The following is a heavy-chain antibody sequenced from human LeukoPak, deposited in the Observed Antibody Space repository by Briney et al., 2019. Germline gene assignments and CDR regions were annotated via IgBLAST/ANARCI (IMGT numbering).Heavy chain of an antibody. CDR3: ARAPPYSGYDYYFDY. CDR2: IYHSGST. V-gene: IGHV4-30-2*01. D-gene: IGHD5-12*01. Sequence: SVTLSLTCAVSGCSISSGGYSWSWIRQPPGKGLEWIGYIYHSGSTYYNPSLKSRVTISVDRSKNQFSLKLSSVTAADTAVYYCARAPPYSGYDYYFDYWGQGTLVTVSS. J-gene: IGHJ4*02. CDR1: GCSISSGGYS.